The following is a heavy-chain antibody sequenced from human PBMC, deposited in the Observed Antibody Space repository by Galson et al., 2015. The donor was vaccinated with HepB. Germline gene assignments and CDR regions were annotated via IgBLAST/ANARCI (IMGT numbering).Heavy chain of an antibody. CDR1: GYTFSSYS. Sequence: QSGAEVKRPGASVKVSCKASGYTFSSYSITWVRQAPGQGLEWMGWISPYNHYTNHAQKLQGRVTMTTDTSTSTAYMELRSLRSDDTAVYYCSRGALIVVVDATPNNWFDPWGQGTLGTVSS. CDR2: ISPYNHYT. CDR3: SRGALIVVVDATPNNWFDP. D-gene: IGHD2-15*01. J-gene: IGHJ5*02. V-gene: IGHV1-18*01.